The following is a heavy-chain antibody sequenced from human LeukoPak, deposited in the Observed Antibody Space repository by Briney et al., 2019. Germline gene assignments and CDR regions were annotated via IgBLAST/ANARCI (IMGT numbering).Heavy chain of an antibody. CDR1: GGSFSGYY. J-gene: IGHJ4*02. V-gene: IGHV4-34*01. Sequence: PSETLSLTCAVYGGSFSGYYWSWIRQPPGKGLEWIGEINHSGSTNYNPSLKRRVTISVDTSKNQFSLKLSSVTAADTAVYYCARGRTMVRGAAHLDYWGQGTLVTVSP. CDR2: INHSGST. CDR3: ARGRTMVRGAAHLDY. D-gene: IGHD3-10*01.